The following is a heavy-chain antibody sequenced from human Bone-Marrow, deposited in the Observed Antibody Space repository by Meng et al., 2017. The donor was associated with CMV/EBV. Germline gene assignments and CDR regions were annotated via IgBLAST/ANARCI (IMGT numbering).Heavy chain of an antibody. CDR2: ISSSSSYI. CDR3: AREPYSSSLIDYYYYYGMDV. V-gene: IGHV3-21*01. Sequence: GGSLRLSCVASGFTFSSYSMNWVRQAPGKGLEWVSSISSSSSYIYYADSVKGRFTISRDNAKNSLYLQMNSLRAEDTAVYYCAREPYSSSLIDYYYYYGMDVWGQGTTVTVSS. D-gene: IGHD6-6*01. CDR1: GFTFSSYS. J-gene: IGHJ6*01.